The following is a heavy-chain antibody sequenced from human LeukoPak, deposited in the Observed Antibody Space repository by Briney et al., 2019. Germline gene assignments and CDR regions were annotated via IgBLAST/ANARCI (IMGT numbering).Heavy chain of an antibody. CDR2: IKQDGSEK. Sequence: GGSLRLSCAVSGFTSSRYWMSWVRQAPGKGLEWVASIKQDGSEKYYVDSVKGRFTISRDNAKNSLFLQMNSLRAEDTAVYYCARYFGYSDYWGQGTLVTVSS. D-gene: IGHD3-9*01. CDR1: GFTSSRYW. V-gene: IGHV3-7*04. J-gene: IGHJ4*02. CDR3: ARYFGYSDY.